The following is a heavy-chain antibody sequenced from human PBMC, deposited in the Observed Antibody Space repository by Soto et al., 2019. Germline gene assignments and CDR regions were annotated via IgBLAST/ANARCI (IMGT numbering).Heavy chain of an antibody. CDR1: GGSISSGDYY. D-gene: IGHD2-21*02. CDR2: IYYSGST. CDR3: ARRGRGDSRLYYYYYGMDV. J-gene: IGHJ6*02. V-gene: IGHV4-30-4*01. Sequence: SETLSLTCTVSGGSISSGDYYWSWIRQPPGKGLEWIGYIYYSGSTYYNPSLKSRVTISVDTSKNQFSLKLSSVTAADTAVYYCARRGRGDSRLYYYYYGMDVWGQGTTVTVSS.